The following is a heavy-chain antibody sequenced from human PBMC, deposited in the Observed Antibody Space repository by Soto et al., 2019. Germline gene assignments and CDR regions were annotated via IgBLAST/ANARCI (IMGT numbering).Heavy chain of an antibody. D-gene: IGHD2-15*01. CDR2: IYSGGST. CDR3: ARDRIMRYCSGGSCHKNYYYCGMDV. Sequence: PVGSLRLSCAASGFTVSSNYMSWVRQAPGKGLEWVSVIYSGGSTYYADSVKGRFTISRDNSKNTLYLQMNSLRAEDTAVYYCARDRIMRYCSGGSCHKNYYYCGMDVWGQGTTVTVYS. CDR1: GFTVSSNY. V-gene: IGHV3-53*01. J-gene: IGHJ6*02.